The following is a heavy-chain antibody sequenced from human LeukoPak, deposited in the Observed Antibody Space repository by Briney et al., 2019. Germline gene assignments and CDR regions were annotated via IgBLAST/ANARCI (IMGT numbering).Heavy chain of an antibody. D-gene: IGHD3-22*01. CDR3: ARGRDLRYYYDSRRAFDI. CDR1: GGSFSGYY. V-gene: IGHV4-34*01. J-gene: IGHJ3*02. Sequence: PSETLSLTCAVYGGSFSGYYWSWIRQPPGKGLEWIGEINHSGSTNYNPSLKSRVTISVDTSKNQFSLKLSSVTAADTAVYYCARGRDLRYYYDSRRAFDIWGQGTMVTVSS. CDR2: INHSGST.